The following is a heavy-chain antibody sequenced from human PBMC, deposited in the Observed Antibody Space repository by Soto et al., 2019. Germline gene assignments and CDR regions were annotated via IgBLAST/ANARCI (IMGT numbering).Heavy chain of an antibody. Sequence: QVQLVESGGGVVQPGRSLRLSCAASGFTFSSYGMHWVRQAPGKGLEWVAVIWYDGSNKYYADSVKGRFTISRDNSKNTLYLQMNSLRAEGTAVYYCARDQVTMVRGPTGGGAFDIWGQGTMVTVSS. CDR2: IWYDGSNK. V-gene: IGHV3-33*01. D-gene: IGHD3-10*01. CDR1: GFTFSSYG. J-gene: IGHJ3*02. CDR3: ARDQVTMVRGPTGGGAFDI.